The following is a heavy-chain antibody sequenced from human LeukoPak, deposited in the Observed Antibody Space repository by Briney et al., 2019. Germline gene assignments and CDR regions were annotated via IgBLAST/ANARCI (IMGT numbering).Heavy chain of an antibody. V-gene: IGHV3-30-3*01. CDR3: ARDMRRGYIVVVVAATPKNAFDI. D-gene: IGHD2-15*01. CDR2: ISYDGSNK. CDR1: GFTFSSYA. Sequence: GGSLRLSCAASGFTFSSYAMHWVRQAPGKGLEWVAVISYDGSNKYYADSVKGLFTISRDNSKNTLYLQMNSLRAEDTAVYYCARDMRRGYIVVVVAATPKNAFDIWGQGTMVTVSS. J-gene: IGHJ3*02.